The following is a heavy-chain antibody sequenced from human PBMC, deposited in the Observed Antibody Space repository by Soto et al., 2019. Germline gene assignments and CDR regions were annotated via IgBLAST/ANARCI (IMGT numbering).Heavy chain of an antibody. Sequence: QVQLVQSGAEVKKPGASVKVSCKASGYTFKSYQIYWVRKAPGKRLECMGWINISNGNTEYSQNFQGRVTMTRDTSASTAYMELSSLRSEDTAVYYCARDTDLTLVTTLDYWGQGTPVTVSS. CDR2: INISNGNT. CDR1: GYTFKSYQ. CDR3: ARDTDLTLVTTLDY. V-gene: IGHV1-3*04. J-gene: IGHJ4*02. D-gene: IGHD4-17*01.